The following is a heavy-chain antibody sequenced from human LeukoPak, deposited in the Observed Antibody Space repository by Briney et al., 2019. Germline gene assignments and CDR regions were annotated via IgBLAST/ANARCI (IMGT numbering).Heavy chain of an antibody. CDR3: ARDTSAYYYGSGDFDY. D-gene: IGHD3-10*01. CDR1: GYTFTSYA. CDR2: INTNTGNP. V-gene: IGHV7-4-1*02. Sequence: ASVKVSCKASGYTFTSYAMNWVRQAPGQGLEWMGWINTNTGNPTYAQGFTGRFVFSLDTSVSTAYLQISSLKAEDTAVYYCARDTSAYYYGSGDFDYWGQGTLVTVSS. J-gene: IGHJ4*02.